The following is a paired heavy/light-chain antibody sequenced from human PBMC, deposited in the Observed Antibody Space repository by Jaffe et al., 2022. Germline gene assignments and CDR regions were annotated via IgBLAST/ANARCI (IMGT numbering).Light chain of an antibody. Sequence: ETVLTQSPDTLSLSPGERATLSCRASQSVPSTYLAWYQQKPGQAPRLLISGTSSRATGIPDRFSGSGSGTDFTLTISRLEPEDFAVYYCQQYGGSPPYTFGQGTKLEIK. CDR3: QQYGGSPPYT. V-gene: IGKV3-20*01. CDR1: QSVPSTY. CDR2: GTS. J-gene: IGKJ2*01.
Heavy chain of an antibody. CDR2: IHDSGKT. D-gene: IGHD3-9*01. Sequence: QVQLQESGPGLVKPSETLSLTCTVSGGSISDYYWNWIRQPPGKGLEWIGYIHDSGKTKDNPSLKSRVIISVDTSKNQFSLRLSSVTAADTAVYYCARIKYFDWSVFDSWGQGTLVTVSS. CDR1: GGSISDYY. J-gene: IGHJ4*02. V-gene: IGHV4-59*01. CDR3: ARIKYFDWSVFDS.